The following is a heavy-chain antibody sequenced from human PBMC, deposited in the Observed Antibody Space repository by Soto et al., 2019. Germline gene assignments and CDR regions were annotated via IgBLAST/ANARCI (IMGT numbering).Heavy chain of an antibody. CDR1: GFTFSSYS. CDR3: ARERQLVGGYNYGLDV. J-gene: IGHJ6*02. D-gene: IGHD6-6*01. Sequence: EVQLVESGGGLVQPGGSLRLSCAASGFTFSSYSMNWVRQAPGKGLEWVSYISSSSSTIYYADSVKGRFTISRDNAKNSLYLQMNSLRDEDTAVYYCARERQLVGGYNYGLDVWGQGTTVTVSS. CDR2: ISSSSSTI. V-gene: IGHV3-48*02.